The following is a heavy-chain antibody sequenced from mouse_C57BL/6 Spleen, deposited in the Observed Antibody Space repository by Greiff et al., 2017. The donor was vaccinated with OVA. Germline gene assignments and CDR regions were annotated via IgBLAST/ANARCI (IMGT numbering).Heavy chain of an antibody. CDR3: ARHEEGFWFAY. J-gene: IGHJ3*01. V-gene: IGHV5-6*01. Sequence: EVHLVESGGDLVKPGGSLKLSCAASGFTFSSYGMSWVRQTPDKRLEWVATISSGGSYTYYPDSVKGRFTISRDNAKNTLYLQMSSLKSEDTAMYYCARHEEGFWFAYWGQGTLVTVSA. CDR2: ISSGGSYT. CDR1: GFTFSSYG.